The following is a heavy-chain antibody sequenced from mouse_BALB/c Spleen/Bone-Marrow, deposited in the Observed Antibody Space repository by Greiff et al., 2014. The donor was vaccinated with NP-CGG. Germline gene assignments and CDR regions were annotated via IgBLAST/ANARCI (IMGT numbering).Heavy chain of an antibody. V-gene: IGHV1-18*01. D-gene: IGHD1-3*01. J-gene: IGHJ3*01. Sequence: VQLKESGPELVKPGASMRISCKASGYSFTGYTMNWVKQSHGKNLEWIGLINPYNGGTSYNQKFKGKATLTVDKSSSTAYMELVSLTSEDAAVYYGGGGGGWGGGSSVTCWGQGTLVTVSA. CDR1: GYSFTGYT. CDR2: INPYNGGT. CDR3: GGGGGWGGGSSVTC.